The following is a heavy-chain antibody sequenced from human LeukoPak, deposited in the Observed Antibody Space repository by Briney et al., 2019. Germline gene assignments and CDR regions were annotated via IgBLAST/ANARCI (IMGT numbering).Heavy chain of an antibody. CDR1: GYTFTDYY. D-gene: IGHD5-12*01. Sequence: ASVKVSCKASGYTFTDYYMHWVRQAPGQGLEWEGWINPNSGGTNYAQKFQGRVTMTRDTSISTAYMELSRLRSDDTAVYYCARHASGYDYENNWFDPWGQGTLVTVSS. J-gene: IGHJ5*02. CDR3: ARHASGYDYENNWFDP. CDR2: INPNSGGT. V-gene: IGHV1-2*02.